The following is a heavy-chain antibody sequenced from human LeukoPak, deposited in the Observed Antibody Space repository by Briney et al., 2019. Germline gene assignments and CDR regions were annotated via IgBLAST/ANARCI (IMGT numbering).Heavy chain of an antibody. CDR1: GFTFRSYW. D-gene: IGHD5-18*01. CDR2: INSDGSST. CDR3: ARASGGYSPRDDY. Sequence: GGSLRLSCAASGFTFRSYWMHWVRQVPGKGLVWVSRINSDGSSTSYADSVKGRFTISRDNAKNTLYLQMNSVSVEDTAVYYCARASGGYSPRDDYWGQGTLVTVSS. J-gene: IGHJ4*02. V-gene: IGHV3-74*01.